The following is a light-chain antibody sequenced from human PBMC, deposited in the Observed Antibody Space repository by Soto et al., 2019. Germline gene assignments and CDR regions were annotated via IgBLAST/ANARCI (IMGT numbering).Light chain of an antibody. CDR1: QGISNY. J-gene: IGKJ3*01. CDR3: QKYSSVPL. Sequence: DIQMTQSPSSLSASVGDRVTITCRASQGISNYIAWYQQKPGKAPKLLIYAASTLQAGVPSRFSGSGSGTDITLNINSLQPDDVATYYCQKYSSVPLFGPGTKVDIK. CDR2: AAS. V-gene: IGKV1-27*01.